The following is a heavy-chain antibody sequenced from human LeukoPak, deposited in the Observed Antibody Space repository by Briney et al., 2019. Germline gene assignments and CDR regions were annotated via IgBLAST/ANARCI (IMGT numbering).Heavy chain of an antibody. CDR3: AREVVGATPGDY. J-gene: IGHJ4*02. V-gene: IGHV4-34*01. CDR1: GGSISSYY. Sequence: SETLSLTCTVSGGSISSYYWSWIRQPPGKGLEWIGEINHSGSTNYNPSLKSRVTISVDTSKNQFSLKLSSVTAADTAVYYCAREVVGATPGDYWGQGTLVTVSS. CDR2: INHSGST. D-gene: IGHD1-26*01.